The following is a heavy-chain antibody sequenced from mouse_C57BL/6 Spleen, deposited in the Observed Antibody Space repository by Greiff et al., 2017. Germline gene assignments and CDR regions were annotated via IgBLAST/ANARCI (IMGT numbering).Heavy chain of an antibody. CDR3: ARSFYDGYWYFDV. CDR2: IYPGDGDT. Sequence: VKLQESGAELVKPGASVKISCKASGYAFSSYWMNWVKQRPGKGLEWIGQIYPGDGDTNYNGKFKGKATLTADKSSSTAYMQLSSLTSEDSAVYFCARSFYDGYWYFDVWGTGTTVTVSS. CDR1: GYAFSSYW. V-gene: IGHV1-80*01. J-gene: IGHJ1*03. D-gene: IGHD2-3*01.